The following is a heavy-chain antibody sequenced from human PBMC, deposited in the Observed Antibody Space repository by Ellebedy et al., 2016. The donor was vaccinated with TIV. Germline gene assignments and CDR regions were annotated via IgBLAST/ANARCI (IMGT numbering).Heavy chain of an antibody. Sequence: GESLKISCEGSGYSFTNYWIGWVRQMPGKGLEWMGIIHPGDSETRYSPSFQGQVTISGDKSISTAYLQWSSLKASDTAMYYCARFTSDYSGDWFGRAFDHWGQGTLDIVSS. D-gene: IGHD2-21*02. J-gene: IGHJ4*02. V-gene: IGHV5-51*01. CDR2: IHPGDSET. CDR3: ARFTSDYSGDWFGRAFDH. CDR1: GYSFTNYW.